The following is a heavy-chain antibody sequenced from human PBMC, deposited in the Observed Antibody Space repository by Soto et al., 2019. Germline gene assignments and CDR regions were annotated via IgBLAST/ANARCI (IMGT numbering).Heavy chain of an antibody. CDR2: FSLSGTT. CDR3: ARAGLFPYGDYDY. CDR1: GASITGSFF. J-gene: IGHJ4*02. V-gene: IGHV4-4*07. Sequence: PSETLSLTCTVSGASITGSFFWSWIRQPAGKGLEWIGRFSLSGTTNYNPSLRSRVTMSADVSKNQFSLRLTSVTAADTALYYCARAGLFPYGDYDYWGQGTLVTVSS. D-gene: IGHD4-17*01.